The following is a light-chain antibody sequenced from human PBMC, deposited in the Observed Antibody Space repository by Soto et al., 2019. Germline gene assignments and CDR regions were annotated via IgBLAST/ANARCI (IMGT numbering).Light chain of an antibody. CDR1: QTVRDN. CDR2: GAT. V-gene: IGKV3D-15*01. Sequence: SAATLSVSPGVRARISCRAIQTVRDNLGWYQQKPGQPPRLLIYGATTRATGIPARFSGSGSGTEFTLTISSLEPDDFAVYYWQQLTDWPTKWTFGQGT. J-gene: IGKJ1*01. CDR3: QQLTDWPTKWT.